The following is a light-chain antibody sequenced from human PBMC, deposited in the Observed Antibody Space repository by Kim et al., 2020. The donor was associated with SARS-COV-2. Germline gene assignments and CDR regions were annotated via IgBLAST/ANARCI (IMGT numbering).Light chain of an antibody. CDR2: GAS. CDR3: QQYNIYSGA. J-gene: IGKJ4*01. V-gene: IGKV1-5*01. Sequence: DIQMTQSPSTLSASVGDRVTITCRASQGISTWLAWYQQKPGQAPKLLIYGASSLESGVPSRFSGSGSGTEFTLTISSLQPDDFATYYCQQYNIYSGAFGEGTKVDIK. CDR1: QGISTW.